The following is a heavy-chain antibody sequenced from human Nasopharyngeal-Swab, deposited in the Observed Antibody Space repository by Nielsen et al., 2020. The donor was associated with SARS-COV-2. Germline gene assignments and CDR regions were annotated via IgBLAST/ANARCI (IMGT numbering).Heavy chain of an antibody. D-gene: IGHD6-6*01. CDR2: INHSGST. V-gene: IGHV4-34*01. Sequence: SQTLSLTCGVYGVSFSGYYWNWIRQPPGKGLEWIGEINHSGSTYYSPFLKSRVTISVDTSNNQFSLRLSSVTAADTAVYYCARGSYSASSDGEKYYYHGMDVWGQGTTVTVSS. CDR3: ARGSYSASSDGEKYYYHGMDV. CDR1: GVSFSGYY. J-gene: IGHJ6*02.